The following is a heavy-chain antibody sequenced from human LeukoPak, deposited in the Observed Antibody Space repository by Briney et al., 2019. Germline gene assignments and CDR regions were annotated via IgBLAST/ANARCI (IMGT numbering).Heavy chain of an antibody. CDR1: GGSISSGDYY. J-gene: IGHJ3*02. V-gene: IGHV4-30-4*08. CDR2: IYYSGST. Sequence: PSETLSLTCTVSGGSISSGDYYWSWIRQPPGKGLEWIGYIYYSGSTYYNPSLKSRVTISVDTSKNQFSLKLSSVTAADTAVYYCARVGSDEAFDIWGQGTMVTVSS. D-gene: IGHD2-21*02. CDR3: ARVGSDEAFDI.